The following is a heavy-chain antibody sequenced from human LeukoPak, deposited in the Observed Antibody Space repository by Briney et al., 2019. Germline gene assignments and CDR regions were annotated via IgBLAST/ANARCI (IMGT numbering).Heavy chain of an antibody. CDR1: GGSFSGYY. V-gene: IGHV4-34*01. J-gene: IGHJ4*02. CDR3: ARWEGGSYYDFDY. Sequence: PSETLSLTCAVYGGSFSGYYWSGIRQPPGKGLECIGEINHSGRTNYNPSLKSRVTISVDTSKNQFSLKLSSVTAADTAVYYCARWEGGSYYDFDYWGQGTLVTVSS. D-gene: IGHD1-26*01. CDR2: INHSGRT.